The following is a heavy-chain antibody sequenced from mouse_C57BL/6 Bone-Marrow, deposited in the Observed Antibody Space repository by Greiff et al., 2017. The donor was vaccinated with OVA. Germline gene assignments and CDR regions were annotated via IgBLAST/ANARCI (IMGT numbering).Heavy chain of an antibody. CDR3: ARFHYYGSSYGFAY. CDR1: GYAFSSSW. J-gene: IGHJ3*01. D-gene: IGHD1-1*01. Sequence: VQLQQSGPELVKPGASVKISCKASGYAFSSSWMNWVKQRPGKGLEWIGRIYPGDGDTNYNGKFKGKATLTADKSSSTAYMQLSSLTSEDSAVYFCARFHYYGSSYGFAYWGQGTLVTVSA. V-gene: IGHV1-82*01. CDR2: IYPGDGDT.